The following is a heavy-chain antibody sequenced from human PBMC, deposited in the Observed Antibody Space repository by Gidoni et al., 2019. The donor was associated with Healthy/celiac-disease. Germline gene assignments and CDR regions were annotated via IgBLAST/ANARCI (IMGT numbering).Heavy chain of an antibody. D-gene: IGHD6-13*01. V-gene: IGHV3-33*01. CDR2: IWYDGSNK. Sequence: QVQLVESGGGVVQPGRSLRLSCAASGFPCSSYGMHWVRQAPGKGLEWVAVIWYDGSNKYYADSVKGRFTISRDNSKNTLYLQMNSLRAEDTAVYYCARDGAGTEYWGQGTLVTVSS. CDR1: GFPCSSYG. J-gene: IGHJ4*02. CDR3: ARDGAGTEY.